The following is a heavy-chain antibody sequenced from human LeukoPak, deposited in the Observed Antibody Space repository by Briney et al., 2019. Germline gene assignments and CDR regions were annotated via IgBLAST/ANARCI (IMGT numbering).Heavy chain of an antibody. Sequence: SETLSLTCTVSGGSFSNYYWSWIRQPPGKGLEWIGDIYYSGSTNYNPSLKSRVTISVDTSKNQFSLKLRSVTAADTAMYYCARRKNSGWSTDAFDSWGQGTMVTVSS. CDR2: IYYSGST. D-gene: IGHD6-19*01. V-gene: IGHV4-59*08. CDR3: ARRKNSGWSTDAFDS. J-gene: IGHJ3*02. CDR1: GGSFSNYY.